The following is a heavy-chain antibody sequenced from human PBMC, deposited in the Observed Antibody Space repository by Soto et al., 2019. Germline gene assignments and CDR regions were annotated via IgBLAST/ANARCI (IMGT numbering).Heavy chain of an antibody. V-gene: IGHV2-5*01. J-gene: IGHJ4*02. CDR1: LFSLITAGVG. CDR2: IYWNDDK. Sequence: XGPTLVNPTQTLPLTCNFSLFSLITAGVGVGWIRQPPGKALEWLAVIYWNDDKRYSPSLKSRLTITKDTSKNQVVLTMTNMDPVDTATYSCAHRLLSSGLNYWGQGTLVTVSS. D-gene: IGHD5-18*01. CDR3: AHRLLSSGLNY.